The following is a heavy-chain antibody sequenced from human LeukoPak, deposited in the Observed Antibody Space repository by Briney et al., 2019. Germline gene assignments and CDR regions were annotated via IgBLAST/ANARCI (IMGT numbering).Heavy chain of an antibody. CDR2: ISDSGGST. V-gene: IGHV3-23*01. CDR1: GFTFSSYG. J-gene: IGHJ5*02. Sequence: GGSPRLSCAASGFTFSSYGMSWVRQAPGKGLEWVSSISDSGGSTYYADSLKGRFTISRDNSKNTLYLQMNSLRAEDTAVYYCAKRLEAAGFGNWLDPWGQGTLVTVSS. CDR3: AKRLEAAGFGNWLDP. D-gene: IGHD6-13*01.